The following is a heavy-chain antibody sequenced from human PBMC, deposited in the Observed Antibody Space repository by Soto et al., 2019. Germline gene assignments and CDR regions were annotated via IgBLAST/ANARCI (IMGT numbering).Heavy chain of an antibody. V-gene: IGHV3-23*01. D-gene: IGHD1-1*01. Sequence: EVQLLESGGGLVQPGGSLRLSCAASGFTFSSYAMSWVRQAPGKGLEWVSVIRSSGDRTYYADSVKGRFTISRDNSKSTLYMQMNSLRAEDTAVYYCAKQQGPGTPYYYAMDVWGQETTVTVSS. CDR2: IRSSGDRT. CDR1: GFTFSSYA. CDR3: AKQQGPGTPYYYAMDV. J-gene: IGHJ6*02.